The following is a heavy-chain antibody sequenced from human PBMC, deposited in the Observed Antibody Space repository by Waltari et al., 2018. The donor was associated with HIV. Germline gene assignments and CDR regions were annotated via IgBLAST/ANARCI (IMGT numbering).Heavy chain of an antibody. CDR3: ARGGGAWDTAMVTTPDDAFDI. Sequence: QVQLQQWGAGLLTPSETLSLTCAVYGGSFSGYYWSWIRQPPGKGLEWIGEINHSGSNNYNPSLKSRVTISVDTTKNQFSRKLSSVTAADTAVYYWARGGGAWDTAMVTTPDDAFDIWGQGTMVTVSS. CDR1: GGSFSGYY. J-gene: IGHJ3*02. V-gene: IGHV4-34*01. D-gene: IGHD5-18*01. CDR2: INHSGSN.